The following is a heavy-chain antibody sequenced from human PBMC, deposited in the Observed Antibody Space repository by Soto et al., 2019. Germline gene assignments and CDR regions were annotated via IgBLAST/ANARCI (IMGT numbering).Heavy chain of an antibody. Sequence: ASVKVSCKVSGYTLTELSMHWVRQAPGKGLEWMGGFDPEDGETIYAQKFQGRVTMTRNTSISTAYMELSSLRSEDTAVYYCARGVGVVVVDDAFDIWGQGTMVTVSS. CDR3: ARGVGVVVVDDAFDI. D-gene: IGHD2-15*01. J-gene: IGHJ3*02. CDR1: GYTLTELS. CDR2: FDPEDGET. V-gene: IGHV1-24*01.